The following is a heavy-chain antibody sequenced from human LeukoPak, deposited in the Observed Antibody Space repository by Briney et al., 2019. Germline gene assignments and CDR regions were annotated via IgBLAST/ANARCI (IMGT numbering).Heavy chain of an antibody. CDR2: ISSSGGTM. D-gene: IGHD5-24*01. V-gene: IGHV3-48*03. CDR1: GFTVSSFE. J-gene: IGHJ4*02. CDR3: AKRDGYNSGVDY. Sequence: GGSLRLSCEASGFTVSSFEINWVRQAPGKGLEWVSYISSSGGTMDYADSVKGRFTISRDNSKNSLYLQMNSLRTEDTALYYCAKRDGYNSGVDYWGQGTLVTVSS.